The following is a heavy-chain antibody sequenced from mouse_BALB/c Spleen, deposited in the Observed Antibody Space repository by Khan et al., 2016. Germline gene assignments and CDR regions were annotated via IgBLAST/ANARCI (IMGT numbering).Heavy chain of an antibody. J-gene: IGHJ1*01. CDR2: ISYDGSN. D-gene: IGHD1-1*01. Sequence: EVQLQESGPGLVKPSQSLSLTCSVTGYSITSGYYWNWIRQFPGNKLEWMGYISYDGSNNYNPSLKNRISITRDTSKNQFFLKLNSVTTEDTATYYCARDPFYYDGSSYWYFYVWGAGTTVTVSS. CDR1: GYSITSGYY. CDR3: ARDPFYYDGSSYWYFYV. V-gene: IGHV3-6*02.